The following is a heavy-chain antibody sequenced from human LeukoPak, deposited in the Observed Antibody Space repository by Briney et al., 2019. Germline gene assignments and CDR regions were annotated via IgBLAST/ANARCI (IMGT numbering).Heavy chain of an antibody. CDR1: GGSISSSSYY. V-gene: IGHV4-39*07. Sequence: SETLSLTCTVSGGSISSSSYYWGWIRQPPGKGLEWIGSIYYSGSTYYNPSLKSRVTISVDTSKNQFSLKLSSVTAADTAVYYCARVYSSSWYPYDAFDIWGQGTMVTVSS. CDR3: ARVYSSSWYPYDAFDI. CDR2: IYYSGST. J-gene: IGHJ3*02. D-gene: IGHD6-13*01.